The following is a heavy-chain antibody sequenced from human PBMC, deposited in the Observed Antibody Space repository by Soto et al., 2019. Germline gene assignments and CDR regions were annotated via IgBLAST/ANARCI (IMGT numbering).Heavy chain of an antibody. V-gene: IGHV1-69*06. Sequence: QVQLVQSGAEVKKPGSSVKVSCKASGGTFSSYAISWVRQAPGQGLEWMGGIIPIFGTANYAQKFQGRVTITADKSTSTAYMELSSLRSEDTAVYYCAREIGYDSSGNYVYNWFDPCGQGTLVTVSS. D-gene: IGHD3-22*01. CDR1: GGTFSSYA. J-gene: IGHJ5*02. CDR2: IIPIFGTA. CDR3: AREIGYDSSGNYVYNWFDP.